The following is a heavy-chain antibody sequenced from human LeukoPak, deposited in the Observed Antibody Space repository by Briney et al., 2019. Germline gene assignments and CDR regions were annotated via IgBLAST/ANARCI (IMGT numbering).Heavy chain of an antibody. Sequence: ASVKVSCKASGYTFTSYYMHWVRQAPGQGLEWMGLINPSGGSTSYAQKFQGRVTMTRDTSTSTVYMELSSLRSEDTAVYYCARDPSLAVIAAAGTPHYGMDVWGQGTTVTVSS. V-gene: IGHV1-46*01. CDR1: GYTFTSYY. CDR2: INPSGGST. J-gene: IGHJ6*02. CDR3: ARDPSLAVIAAAGTPHYGMDV. D-gene: IGHD6-13*01.